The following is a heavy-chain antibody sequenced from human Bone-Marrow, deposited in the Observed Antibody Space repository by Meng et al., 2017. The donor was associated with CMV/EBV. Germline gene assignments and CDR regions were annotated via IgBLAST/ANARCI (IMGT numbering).Heavy chain of an antibody. Sequence: GESLKISCAASAFTFRSYAMHWVRQPPGKGLEWVAVISSDGSKEYYADSVKGRFTVSRDNSNNTLYLQMNSLRGEDTAVYYCARDIKTWVPMDVWGQGTTVTVSS. CDR1: AFTFRSYA. D-gene: IGHD3-16*01. CDR2: ISSDGSKE. CDR3: ARDIKTWVPMDV. J-gene: IGHJ6*02. V-gene: IGHV3-30*04.